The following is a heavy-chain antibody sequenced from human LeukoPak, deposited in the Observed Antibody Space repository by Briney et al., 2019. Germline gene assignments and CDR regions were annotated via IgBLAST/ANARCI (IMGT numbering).Heavy chain of an antibody. J-gene: IGHJ4*02. Sequence: GRSLRLSCAASGFTFSSYGMHWRRQARGKGLEWVAVISYDGSNTHYADSVKGRFTISRDNSKNTLYLQMNSLRAEDTAVYYCANENYYGSGGYVDNWGQGTLVTVSS. CDR3: ANENYYGSGGYVDN. CDR2: ISYDGSNT. V-gene: IGHV3-30*18. D-gene: IGHD3-10*01. CDR1: GFTFSSYG.